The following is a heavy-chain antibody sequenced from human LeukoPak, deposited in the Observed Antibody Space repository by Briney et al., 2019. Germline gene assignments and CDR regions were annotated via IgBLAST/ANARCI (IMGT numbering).Heavy chain of an antibody. CDR3: ARGRAGGDYTPLDC. CDR2: IYYSGST. CDR1: GGSISNYC. Sequence: SETLSLTCTVSGGSISNYCWNWIRQPPGKGLEWIGDIYYSGSTNYNPSLKSRVTISVDTSKNQFSLKLRSVTAADTAVYYCARGRAGGDYTPLDCWGQGTLVTVSS. J-gene: IGHJ4*02. V-gene: IGHV4-59*01. D-gene: IGHD2-21*02.